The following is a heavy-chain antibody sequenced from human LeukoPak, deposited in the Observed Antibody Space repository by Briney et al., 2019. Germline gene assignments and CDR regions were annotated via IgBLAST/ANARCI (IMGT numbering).Heavy chain of an antibody. Sequence: SETLSFTCTVSGGSICTYYWSWIRQPPGKGLEWIGYIYYSGSTNYNPYIRSRVTISVDTSKNQFSLKLSSVTSADTAVYYCAKSRLRFLEWPIDYWGQGTLVTVSS. J-gene: IGHJ4*01. CDR3: AKSRLRFLEWPIDY. D-gene: IGHD3-3*01. V-gene: IGHV4-59*01. CDR2: IYYSGST. CDR1: GGSICTYY.